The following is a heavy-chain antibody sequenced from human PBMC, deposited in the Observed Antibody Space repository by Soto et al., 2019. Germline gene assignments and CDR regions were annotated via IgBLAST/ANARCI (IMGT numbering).Heavy chain of an antibody. CDR2: ISPGSRYP. CDR3: VRGGGGGLFDP. V-gene: IGHV3-11*06. J-gene: IGHJ5*02. CDR1: GFTFGDSY. Sequence: PGGSLRLSCAGSGFTFGDSYMSWIRQAPGKGLEWLSYISPGSRYPAYADSVKGRFTISRDDAKRSLYLQMMSLTAEDTAIYYCVRGGGGGLFDPWGQGTMVTVSS. D-gene: IGHD2-15*01.